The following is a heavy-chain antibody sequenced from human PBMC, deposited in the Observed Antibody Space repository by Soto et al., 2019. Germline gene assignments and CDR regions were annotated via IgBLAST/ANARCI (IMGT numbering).Heavy chain of an antibody. CDR2: INHSGST. CDR3: ARARYYYDSSGYYSTKHLFDY. J-gene: IGHJ4*02. D-gene: IGHD3-22*01. Sequence: SETLSLTCAVYGGTFSGYYWSWIRQPPGKGLEWIGEINHSGSTNYNPSLKSRVTISVDTSKNQFSLKLSSVTAADTAVYYCARARYYYDSSGYYSTKHLFDYWGQGTLVTVSS. V-gene: IGHV4-34*01. CDR1: GGTFSGYY.